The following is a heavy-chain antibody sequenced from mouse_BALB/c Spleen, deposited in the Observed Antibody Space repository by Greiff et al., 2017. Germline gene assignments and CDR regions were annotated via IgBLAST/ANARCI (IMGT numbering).Heavy chain of an antibody. CDR1: GFSLTGYG. CDR2: IWGDGST. CDR3: ARGYDGYPSWLAY. V-gene: IGHV2-6-7*01. J-gene: IGHJ3*01. Sequence: VKLMESGPGLVAPSQSLSITCTVSGFSLTGYGVNWVRQPPGKGLEWLGMIWGDGSTDYNSALKSRLSISKDNSKSKVFLKMSSLQTDDTARYYCARGYDGYPSWLAYWGQGTLVTVSA. D-gene: IGHD2-3*01.